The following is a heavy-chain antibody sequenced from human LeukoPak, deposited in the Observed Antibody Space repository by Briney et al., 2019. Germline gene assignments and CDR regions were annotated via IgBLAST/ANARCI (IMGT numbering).Heavy chain of an antibody. CDR2: INSDGSTT. CDR1: GFAFSSYW. J-gene: IGHJ4*02. D-gene: IGHD3-3*01. CDR3: VRNLDFWGDSEDY. V-gene: IGHV3-74*01. Sequence: GGSLRLSCAASGFAFSSYWMHWVRQAPGKGLVWVSRINSDGSTTTYADSVKGRFTISRDNAKNTLYLQMNSLRAEDTAVYYCVRNLDFWGDSEDYWGQGTLVTVSS.